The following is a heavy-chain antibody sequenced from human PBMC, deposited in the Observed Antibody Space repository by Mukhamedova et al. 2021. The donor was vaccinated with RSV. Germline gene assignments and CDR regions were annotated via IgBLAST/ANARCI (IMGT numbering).Heavy chain of an antibody. J-gene: IGHJ3*01. CDR2: IYPGDSET. CDR3: VGILGMVAPRRNTFDF. V-gene: IGHV5-51*01. Sequence: EYMGIIYPGDSETKYSPSFQGQVRISVDKSINIAYLEWSSLKASDTAMYYCVGILGMVAPRRNTFDFWGQGTMVTVSS. D-gene: IGHD2-8*01.